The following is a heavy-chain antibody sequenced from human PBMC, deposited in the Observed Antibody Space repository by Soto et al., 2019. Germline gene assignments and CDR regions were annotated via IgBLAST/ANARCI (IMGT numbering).Heavy chain of an antibody. Sequence: QVQLVQSGAEVKKPGASVKVSCKASGYTFTGYYMHWVRQAPGQGLEWMGWINPNSGGTNYAQKFQGWVTMTRDTSISAAYMELSRLRSDDTAVYYCARVRQRGGYCSGGSCYLFDYWGQGTLVTVSS. D-gene: IGHD2-15*01. V-gene: IGHV1-2*04. CDR2: INPNSGGT. CDR1: GYTFTGYY. CDR3: ARVRQRGGYCSGGSCYLFDY. J-gene: IGHJ4*02.